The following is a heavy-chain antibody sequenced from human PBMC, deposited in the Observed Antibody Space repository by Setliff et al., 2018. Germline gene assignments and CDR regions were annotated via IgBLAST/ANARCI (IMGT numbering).Heavy chain of an antibody. Sequence: SETLSLTCSVSGGSIGGSIYYWGWIRQPPGKGLEWIGSIYYSGSTYYSPSLKRRVTISVDTSKNQFSLKLSSVTAADTAVYYCATRTYYDSNGYYYAIAGPFDIWGQGTMVTVS. V-gene: IGHV4-39*01. CDR3: ATRTYYDSNGYYYAIAGPFDI. D-gene: IGHD3-22*01. CDR2: IYYSGST. J-gene: IGHJ3*02. CDR1: GGSIGGSIYY.